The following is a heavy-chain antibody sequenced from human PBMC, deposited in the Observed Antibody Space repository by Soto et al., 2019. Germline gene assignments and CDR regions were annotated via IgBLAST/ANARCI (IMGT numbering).Heavy chain of an antibody. D-gene: IGHD4-17*01. CDR3: AKPLVAYGDYLFDY. J-gene: IGHJ4*02. Sequence: GGSLRLSCAASGFTFSSDLMSWVRQAPGKGLEWVSGISGSGGSTYYADSVKGRFTISRDNSKKTLYLQMNSLRAEDTAVYYRAKPLVAYGDYLFDYWGQGTLVTVSS. CDR2: ISGSGGST. V-gene: IGHV3-23*01. CDR1: GFTFSSDL.